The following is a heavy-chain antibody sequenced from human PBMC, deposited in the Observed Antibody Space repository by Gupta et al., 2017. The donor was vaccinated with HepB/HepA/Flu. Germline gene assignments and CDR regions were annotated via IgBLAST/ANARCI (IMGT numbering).Heavy chain of an antibody. V-gene: IGHV4-34*01. CDR2: INHSGST. CDR1: GVSFSGNY. CDR3: ARENYFDTSGYYDH. Sequence: QVQLQQWGAGLLKPSETLTLTCAVYGVSFSGNYWSWIRQPPGKGLEWIGEINHSGSTYYNPSLKSRITISIDTSKNQFSLKLSSVTAADTAVYYCARENYFDTSGYYDHWGQGTWVTVSS. D-gene: IGHD3-22*01. J-gene: IGHJ4*02.